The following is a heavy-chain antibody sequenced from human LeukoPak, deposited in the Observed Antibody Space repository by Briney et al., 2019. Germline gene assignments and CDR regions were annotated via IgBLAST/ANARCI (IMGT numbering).Heavy chain of an antibody. CDR1: GGSITSYD. CDR3: ASLRAVAGNIDY. Sequence: SSETLSLTCTVSGGSITSYDWSWIRQPAGKGLEWIGRFYTSGSTNYNPSLKSRVTMSLDTSKNQFSLKLSSVTALDTAVYYCASLRAVAGNIDYWGQGTLVAVSS. CDR2: FYTSGST. J-gene: IGHJ4*02. V-gene: IGHV4-4*07. D-gene: IGHD6-19*01.